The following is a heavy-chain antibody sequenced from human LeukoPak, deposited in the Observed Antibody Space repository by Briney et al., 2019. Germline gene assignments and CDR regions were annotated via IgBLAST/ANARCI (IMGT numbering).Heavy chain of an antibody. V-gene: IGHV4-61*08. CDR2: IFHRGST. CDR1: GGSISSGDYY. CDR3: ASSSGWYEGLRF. D-gene: IGHD6-19*01. Sequence: SETLSLTCTVSGGSISSGDYYWTWIRQPPGKGLEYIGYIFHRGSTNYSPSLKSRITMSVDTSKNQFSLKLSSVTAADTAVYYCASSSGWYEGLRFWGQGTLVTVSS. J-gene: IGHJ4*02.